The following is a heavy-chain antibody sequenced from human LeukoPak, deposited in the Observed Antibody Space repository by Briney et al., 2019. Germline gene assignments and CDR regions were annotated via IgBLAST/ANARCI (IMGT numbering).Heavy chain of an antibody. D-gene: IGHD2/OR15-2a*01. CDR3: AGHHPRNTVDF. Sequence: SQTLSLTCIVSGGSISSGGYYWSWLRQPPGTGLEWIAYISDIGSINYNPSLKSRVTISLDTSKNQFSLKLSSVTAADTAVYYCAGHHPRNTVDFWGQGTLVTVSS. CDR1: GGSISSGGYY. J-gene: IGHJ4*02. V-gene: IGHV4-61*08. CDR2: ISDIGSI.